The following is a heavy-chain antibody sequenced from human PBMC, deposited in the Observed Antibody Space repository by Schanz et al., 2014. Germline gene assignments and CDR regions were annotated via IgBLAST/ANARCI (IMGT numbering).Heavy chain of an antibody. CDR3: AKYRYSVFDFDY. J-gene: IGHJ4*02. Sequence: EVQLVESGGGLVQPGRSLRLSCAASGFIFEDYAMYWVRQAPGKGLEWVSTISGSGGSTYYADSVKGRFTISRDNSKNTLSLQLNSLRAEDTAIYYCAKYRYSVFDFDYWGQGTLVTVSS. V-gene: IGHV3-23*04. CDR2: ISGSGGST. CDR1: GFIFEDYA. D-gene: IGHD3-16*02.